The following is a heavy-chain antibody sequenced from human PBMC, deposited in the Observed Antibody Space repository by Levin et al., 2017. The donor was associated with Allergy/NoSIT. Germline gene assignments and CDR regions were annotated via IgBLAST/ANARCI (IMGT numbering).Heavy chain of an antibody. J-gene: IGHJ4*02. D-gene: IGHD3-16*02. CDR2: ISSSSGTI. CDR1: GFTFSSYS. CDR3: AGGINYYDYIWGSYRPTPFDY. V-gene: IGHV3-48*04. Sequence: GGSLRLSCAASGFTFSSYSMNWVRQAPGKGLEWISYISSSSGTIYYADSVKGRFTISRDNAKNSLYLQMNSLRAEDTAVYYCAGGINYYDYIWGSYRPTPFDYWGQGSLVTVSS.